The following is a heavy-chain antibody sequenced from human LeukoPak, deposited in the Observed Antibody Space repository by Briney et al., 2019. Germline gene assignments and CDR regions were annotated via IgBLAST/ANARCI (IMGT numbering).Heavy chain of an antibody. CDR3: ARGYGTFDF. V-gene: IGHV4-59*12. J-gene: IGHJ4*02. CDR1: GGSIGTNY. Sequence: PSETLSLTCSVSGGSIGTNYWSWIRQVPGKGLEWIGYSSYSGSSNYNPSLKSRVTISVDTSKTQFSLYLNSVTAADTAVYYCARGYGTFDFWGQGILVTVSS. D-gene: IGHD5-18*01. CDR2: SSYSGSS.